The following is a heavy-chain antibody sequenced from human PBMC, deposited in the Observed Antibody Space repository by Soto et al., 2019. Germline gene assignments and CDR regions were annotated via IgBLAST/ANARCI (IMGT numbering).Heavy chain of an antibody. D-gene: IGHD5-18*01. CDR2: IWYDGSNQ. Sequence: PGGSLRLSXAASGFTFSSYAMHWVRQAPGKGLEWVAVIWYDGSNQYYADSVKGRITISRDNSKNTLYLQMNSLRAEDTAVYYCAGGYSYSPGFYFDYWGQGALVTVSS. CDR3: AGGYSYSPGFYFDY. J-gene: IGHJ4*02. V-gene: IGHV3-33*08. CDR1: GFTFSSYA.